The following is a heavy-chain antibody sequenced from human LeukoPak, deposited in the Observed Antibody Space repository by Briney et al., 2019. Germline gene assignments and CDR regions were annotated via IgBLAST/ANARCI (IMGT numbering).Heavy chain of an antibody. V-gene: IGHV3-74*01. J-gene: IGHJ4*02. CDR3: ASPRTTGTTGS. CDR1: GFTFSSYW. CDR2: INTDGSST. Sequence: HPGGSLRLSCAASGFTFSSYWMHWVRQAPGKGLVWVSHINTDGSSTNYADSVKGRFTISRDNAKNTLYLQMNSPRAEDTAVYYCASPRTTGTTGSWGQGTLVTVSS. D-gene: IGHD1-1*01.